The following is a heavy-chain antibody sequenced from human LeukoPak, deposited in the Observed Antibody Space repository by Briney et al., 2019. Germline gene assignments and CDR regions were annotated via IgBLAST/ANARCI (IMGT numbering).Heavy chain of an antibody. CDR3: ARGLSAIYGQYYFDY. CDR1: GYTFTGYY. CDR2: INPNSGGT. D-gene: IGHD2-8*01. Sequence: ASVKVSCKASGYTFTGYYMHWVRQAPGQGLEWMGWINPNSGGTNYAQKFQGRVTMTRDTSISTAYMELSRLRSDDTAVYYCARGLSAIYGQYYFDYWGQGTLVTVSS. V-gene: IGHV1-2*02. J-gene: IGHJ4*02.